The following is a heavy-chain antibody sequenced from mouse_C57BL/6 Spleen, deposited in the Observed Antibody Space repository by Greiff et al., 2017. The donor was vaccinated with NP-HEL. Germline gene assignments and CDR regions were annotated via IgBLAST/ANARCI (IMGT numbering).Heavy chain of an antibody. Sequence: VQLQQSGAELVKPGASVKLSCTASGFNIKDYYMHWVKQRPEQGLEWIGRIDPEDGETKYATKFQGKATITADPSSNTAYLQLSSLTSEDTAVYYCARHYYGSSYEHFDVWGTGTTVTVSS. V-gene: IGHV14-2*01. J-gene: IGHJ1*03. D-gene: IGHD1-1*01. CDR1: GFNIKDYY. CDR2: IDPEDGET. CDR3: ARHYYGSSYEHFDV.